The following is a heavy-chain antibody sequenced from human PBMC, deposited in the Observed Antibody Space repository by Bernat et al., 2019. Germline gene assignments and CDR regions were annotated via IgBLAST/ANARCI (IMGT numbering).Heavy chain of an antibody. Sequence: EVQLVESGGGLVQPGGSLRLSCAASGFTFSSYWMSWVRQAPGKGLEWVANIKQDGSEKYYVDSVKGRFTISRDNTENSLYLQMNSLRVDDAALYYCARGHNGFDIWGQGTMVTVSS. CDR1: GFTFSSYW. CDR3: ARGHNGFDI. V-gene: IGHV3-7*04. CDR2: IKQDGSEK. J-gene: IGHJ3*02.